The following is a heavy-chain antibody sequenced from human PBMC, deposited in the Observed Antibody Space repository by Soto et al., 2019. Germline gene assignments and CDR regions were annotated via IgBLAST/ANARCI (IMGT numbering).Heavy chain of an antibody. CDR3: AKDPLNAYSSSLVDAYYYGMDV. Sequence: GGSLRLSCAASGFTFSSYAMSWVRQAPGKGLEWVSAISGSGGSTYYADSVKGRFTISRDNSKNTLYLQMNSLRAEDTAVYYCAKDPLNAYSSSLVDAYYYGMDVWGQGTTVTVSS. CDR2: ISGSGGST. V-gene: IGHV3-23*01. J-gene: IGHJ6*02. D-gene: IGHD6-6*01. CDR1: GFTFSSYA.